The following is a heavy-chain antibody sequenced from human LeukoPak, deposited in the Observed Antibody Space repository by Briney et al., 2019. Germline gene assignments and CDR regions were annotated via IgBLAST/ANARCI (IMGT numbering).Heavy chain of an antibody. J-gene: IGHJ3*02. V-gene: IGHV4-61*08. D-gene: IGHD6-13*01. CDR3: ARAKPERLLAAAYAFDI. Sequence: PSQTLSLTCTVSGGSVSSGDYYWSWIRQHPGKGLEWIGYIYYSGSTNYNPSLKSRVTISVDTSKNQFSLKLSSVTAADTAVYYCARAKPERLLAAAYAFDIWGQGTMVTVSS. CDR2: IYYSGST. CDR1: GGSVSSGDYY.